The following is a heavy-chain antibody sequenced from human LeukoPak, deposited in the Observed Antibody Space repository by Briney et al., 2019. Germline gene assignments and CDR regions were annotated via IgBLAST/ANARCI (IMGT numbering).Heavy chain of an antibody. V-gene: IGHV1-18*01. D-gene: IGHD3-9*01. CDR1: GYTFTSYG. CDR2: ISAYNGNT. CDR3: AREVPTTSYDILTGYYNPNFDY. Sequence: ASVKVSXKASGYTFTSYGISWVRQAPGQGLEWMGWISAYNGNTNYAQKLQGRVTMTTDTSTSTAYMELRSLRSDDTAVYYCAREVPTTSYDILTGYYNPNFDYWGQRTLVTVSS. J-gene: IGHJ4*02.